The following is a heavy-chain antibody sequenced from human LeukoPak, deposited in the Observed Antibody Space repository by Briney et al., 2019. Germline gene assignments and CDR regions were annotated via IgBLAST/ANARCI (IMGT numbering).Heavy chain of an antibody. V-gene: IGHV5-51*01. CDR2: IYPGDSDT. CDR1: GYSFTSYW. Sequence: GESLKISCKGSGYSFTSYWIGWVRQMPGKGLEWMGIIYPGDSDTRYSPSFQGQVTISADKSISTAYLQWSSLKASDTAMYYCARHRDIAEAGSYGMDVWAKGPRSPSP. CDR3: ARHRDIAEAGSYGMDV. J-gene: IGHJ6*02. D-gene: IGHD6-13*01.